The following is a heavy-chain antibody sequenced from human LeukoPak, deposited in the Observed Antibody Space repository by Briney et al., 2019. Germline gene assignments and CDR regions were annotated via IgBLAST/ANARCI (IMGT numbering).Heavy chain of an antibody. CDR3: ARVNEGRGYDYDPTLWFDP. J-gene: IGHJ5*02. CDR2: IFYSGTT. D-gene: IGHD5-18*01. Sequence: SETLSLTCSVSGGSISSITYYWGWIRQPPGKGLEWIGSIFYSGTTYYHPSLESRATMSVDTSKNQLSLRLTSVTAADTAVYYCARVNEGRGYDYDPTLWFDPWGPGTLVTVSS. V-gene: IGHV4-39*01. CDR1: GGSISSITYY.